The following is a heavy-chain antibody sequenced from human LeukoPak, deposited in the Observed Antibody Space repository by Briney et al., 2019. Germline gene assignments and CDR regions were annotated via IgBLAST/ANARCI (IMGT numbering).Heavy chain of an antibody. V-gene: IGHV3-23*01. Sequence: PGGSLRLSCTASGFTFTTSGMSWVRQAPGKGLEWVSATSPSGVSTYYADSVKGRFTISRDNSKNTLYLQMNSLRAEDTAVYYCAKRSDYGGNWNYFDYWGQGTLVTVSS. CDR2: TSPSGVST. J-gene: IGHJ4*02. CDR3: AKRSDYGGNWNYFDY. D-gene: IGHD4-23*01. CDR1: GFTFTTSG.